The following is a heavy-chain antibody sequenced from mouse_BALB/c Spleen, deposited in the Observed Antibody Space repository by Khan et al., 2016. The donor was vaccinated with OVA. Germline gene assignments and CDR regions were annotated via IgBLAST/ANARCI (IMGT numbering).Heavy chain of an antibody. CDR3: ATCLVDYYSMDC. CDR1: GFTFSSFA. D-gene: IGHD2-2*01. CDR2: TSSGGHYT. V-gene: IGHV5-9-3*01. Sequence: EVELVESGGGVVKPGGSLKLSCSASGFTFSSFAMSRVRQTPEKRLEWVATTSSGGHYTFYLDSVKGRFTISRDTARNTLYLQMSSLRSEDTAMYYCATCLVDYYSMDCWAQGTSDTVAS. J-gene: IGHJ4*01.